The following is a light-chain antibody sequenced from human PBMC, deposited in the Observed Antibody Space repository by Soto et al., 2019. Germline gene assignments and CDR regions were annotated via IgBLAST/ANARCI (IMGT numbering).Light chain of an antibody. Sequence: QSALTQPASVSGSPGQSITISCTGTSSDVGSYNFVSWYQQHPGKAPKLMIYEVSKRPSGVSNGFSGSKSGNTASLTISGLQAEDEADYYCCSYAGSYTHVFGTGTKLTVL. CDR3: CSYAGSYTHV. J-gene: IGLJ1*01. CDR2: EVS. V-gene: IGLV2-23*02. CDR1: SSDVGSYNF.